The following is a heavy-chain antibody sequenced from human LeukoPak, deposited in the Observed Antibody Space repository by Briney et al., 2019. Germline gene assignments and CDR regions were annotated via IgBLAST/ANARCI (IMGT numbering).Heavy chain of an antibody. CDR2: TSSSSGST. CDR3: ARGRDSGSFIIDY. Sequence: PWGSLKLPCAASGFPFKSYALNWVRPAPGKGLEWLSFTSSSSGSTHYADSVKGRFTISRDNAKNSLHLQMNSLRAEDTAVYYRARGRDSGSFIIDYWGQGTLVTVSS. V-gene: IGHV3-48*01. CDR1: GFPFKSYA. J-gene: IGHJ4*02. D-gene: IGHD3-10*01.